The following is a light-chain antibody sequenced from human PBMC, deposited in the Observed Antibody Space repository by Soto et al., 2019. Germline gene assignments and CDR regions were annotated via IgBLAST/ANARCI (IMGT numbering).Light chain of an antibody. V-gene: IGKV3-15*01. J-gene: IGKJ3*01. CDR1: QSVSSN. Sequence: EIVMTQSPATLSVSPGERATLSCRASQSVSSNLAWYQQKPGQAPRLLIYGASTRATGIPARFSGSGSGTEFTLTISSLQSEDFAFYYCQQYNNWFSGFTFGPGTKVDIK. CDR3: QQYNNWFSGFT. CDR2: GAS.